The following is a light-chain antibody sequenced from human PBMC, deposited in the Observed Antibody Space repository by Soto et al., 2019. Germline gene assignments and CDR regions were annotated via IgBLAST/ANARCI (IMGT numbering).Light chain of an antibody. CDR3: QQYNNWLT. CDR2: GAS. CDR1: QSVSSN. J-gene: IGKJ4*01. Sequence: EIVMTQSPAPLSVSQGERATLSCRASQSVSSNLAWYQQKPGQAPRLLIYGASTRATGIPARFSGSGSGTEFTLTISSLQSEDFAVYYCQQYNNWLTFGGGTKVEIK. V-gene: IGKV3-15*01.